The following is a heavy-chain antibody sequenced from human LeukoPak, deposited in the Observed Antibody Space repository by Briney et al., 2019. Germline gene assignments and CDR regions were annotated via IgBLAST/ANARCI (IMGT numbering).Heavy chain of an antibody. CDR3: ATALSSDYLPDY. J-gene: IGHJ4*02. CDR2: INPSAGST. V-gene: IGHV1-46*01. D-gene: IGHD3-22*01. CDR1: GYTFTSYD. Sequence: ASVKVSCKASGYTFTSYDMHWVRQAPGQGLEWMGMINPSAGSTYYAQKFQGRVTMTRDMSTRTVYMELSSLRSEDTAVYYCATALSSDYLPDYWGQGTLVTVSS.